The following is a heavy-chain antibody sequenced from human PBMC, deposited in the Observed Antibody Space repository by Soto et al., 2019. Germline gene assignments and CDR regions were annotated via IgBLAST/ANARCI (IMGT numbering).Heavy chain of an antibody. CDR3: AREAASDPSFYYHYMDV. J-gene: IGHJ6*03. V-gene: IGHV1-8*01. D-gene: IGHD6-25*01. CDR1: GYTFTNYN. Sequence: QEQLVQSGAEVKKPGASVKVSCKASGYTFTNYNINWVRQATGQGLEWMGWMNPKTGNTGYAEKFQGRVTMTRNSSINTAFMELSGLRSEDTAVYYCAREAASDPSFYYHYMDVWGKGTTVTVSS. CDR2: MNPKTGNT.